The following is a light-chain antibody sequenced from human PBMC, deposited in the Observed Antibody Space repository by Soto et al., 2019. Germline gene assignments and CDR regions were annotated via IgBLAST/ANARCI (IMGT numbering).Light chain of an antibody. CDR3: HSRA. V-gene: IGKV1-5*01. J-gene: IGKJ5*01. CDR2: DAS. CDR1: QTISRW. Sequence: IQLAHTPSTLSASLGDEVTMTCRASQTISRWLAWYQQKPGRAPKLLIYDASTLESGVPSRFSGSGSETEFTLTISRLQPDDFATYFCHSRAFGQGTRLEIK.